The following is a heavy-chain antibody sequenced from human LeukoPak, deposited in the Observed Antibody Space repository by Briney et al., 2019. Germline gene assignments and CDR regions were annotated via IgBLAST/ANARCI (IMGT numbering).Heavy chain of an antibody. Sequence: EASVKVSCKVSGYTLTELSMHWVRQAPGKGLEWMGGFDPEDGETIYAQKSQGRVTMTEDTSTDTAYMELSSLRSEDTAVYYCATTDPRFYSNYVYYYGMDVWGKGTTVTVSS. J-gene: IGHJ6*04. CDR2: FDPEDGET. CDR1: GYTLTELS. D-gene: IGHD4-11*01. V-gene: IGHV1-24*01. CDR3: ATTDPRFYSNYVYYYGMDV.